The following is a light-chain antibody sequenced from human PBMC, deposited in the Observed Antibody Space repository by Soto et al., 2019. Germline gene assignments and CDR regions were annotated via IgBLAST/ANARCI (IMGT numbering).Light chain of an antibody. Sequence: IVLTQSPGTLSLSPGDRATLSCRASHSMSNSNLAWYQHKPGQAPRLLIYDASNRATGIPARFSGSGSGTDFTLTISSLEPEDFAVYYCQQRSNWPPTFGQRTRLEI. CDR3: QQRSNWPPT. J-gene: IGKJ5*01. CDR2: DAS. V-gene: IGKV3-11*01. CDR1: HSMSNSN.